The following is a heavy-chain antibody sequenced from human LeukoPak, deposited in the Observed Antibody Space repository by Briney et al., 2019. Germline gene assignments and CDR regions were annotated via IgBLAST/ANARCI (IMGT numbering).Heavy chain of an antibody. Sequence: SETLSLTCTVSGGSISSYYWSWIRQPPGKGLEWIGYIYYSGSTNYNPSLKSRVTISLDTSKNQFSLRLTSVTAADTALYYCARGEAVYSYGPLYYFDYWGQGTLVAVSS. V-gene: IGHV4-59*08. CDR3: ARGEAVYSYGPLYYFDY. J-gene: IGHJ4*02. D-gene: IGHD5-18*01. CDR2: IYYSGST. CDR1: GGSISSYY.